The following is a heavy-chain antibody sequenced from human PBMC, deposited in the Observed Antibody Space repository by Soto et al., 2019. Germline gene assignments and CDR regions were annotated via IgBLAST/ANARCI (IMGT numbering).Heavy chain of an antibody. CDR2: ISGSGGST. J-gene: IGHJ4*02. D-gene: IGHD2-2*02. CDR3: AKMGGVPLYGRSYREGYFDY. V-gene: IGHV3-23*01. CDR1: GFTFSSYA. Sequence: EVQLLESGGGLVQPGGSLRLSCAASGFTFSSYAMSWVRQAPGKGLEWVSAISGSGGSTYYADSVKGRFTISRDNSKNTLYLQMNSLRAEDTAVYYCAKMGGVPLYGRSYREGYFDYWGQGTLVTVSS.